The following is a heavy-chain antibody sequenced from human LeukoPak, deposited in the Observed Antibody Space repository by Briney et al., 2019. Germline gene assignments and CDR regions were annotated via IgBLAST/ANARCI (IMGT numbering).Heavy chain of an antibody. V-gene: IGHV3-15*07. CDR3: SFTMGHGDY. CDR1: GFTFSDAW. D-gene: IGHD3-10*01. CDR2: IRRNSDGGTI. J-gene: IGHJ4*02. Sequence: GGSLRLSCATSGFTFSDAWMNWVRQAPGKGLEWVGRIRRNSDGGTIDYAAPVKGRFTISRDDSKNTLYLQMNSLKTEDTAVYYCSFTMGHGDYWGQGTLVTVSS.